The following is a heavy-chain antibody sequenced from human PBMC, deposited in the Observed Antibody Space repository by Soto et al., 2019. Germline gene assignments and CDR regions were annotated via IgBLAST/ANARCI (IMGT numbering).Heavy chain of an antibody. CDR1: GGTFSSYA. J-gene: IGHJ6*02. CDR2: IIPIFGTA. V-gene: IGHV1-69*06. Sequence: QVQLVQSGAEVKKPGSSVKVSCNASGGTFSSYAISWVRQAPGQGLEWMGGIIPIFGTANYAQKFQGRVTITADKSTSTACMELSSLRSEDTAVYYCAARGTPIHLKYYYSYGMDVWGQGTTVTVSS. CDR3: AARGTPIHLKYYYSYGMDV.